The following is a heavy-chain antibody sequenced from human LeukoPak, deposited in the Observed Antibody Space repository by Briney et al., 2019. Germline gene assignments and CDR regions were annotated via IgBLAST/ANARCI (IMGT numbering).Heavy chain of an antibody. Sequence: ASVKVSCKASGYTFTGYYMHWVRQAPGQGLEWMGWINPNSGGTNYAQKFQGRVTMTRDTSISTAYMELSRLRSDDTAVYYCARDAVTMVRGVPPRYWGQGTLVTVSS. D-gene: IGHD3-10*01. V-gene: IGHV1-2*02. J-gene: IGHJ4*02. CDR2: INPNSGGT. CDR3: ARDAVTMVRGVPPRY. CDR1: GYTFTGYY.